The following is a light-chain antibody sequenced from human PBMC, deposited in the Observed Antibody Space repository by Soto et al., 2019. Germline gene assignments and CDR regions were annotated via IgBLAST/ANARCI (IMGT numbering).Light chain of an antibody. Sequence: DIQLTQSPSFLSASVGDRVTITCRASRGISSYLAWYQQKPGKAPKLLIYAASTLQSGVPSRFSGSGSGTEFTLTISSLQPEDFATYYCQQTYSTPRLTFGGGTKV. CDR3: QQTYSTPRLT. CDR1: RGISSY. V-gene: IGKV1-9*01. CDR2: AAS. J-gene: IGKJ4*01.